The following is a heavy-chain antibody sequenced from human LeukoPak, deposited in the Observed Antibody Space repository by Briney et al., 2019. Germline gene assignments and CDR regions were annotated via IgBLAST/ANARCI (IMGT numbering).Heavy chain of an antibody. CDR3: AKEIISSSWYSKDAFDI. V-gene: IGHV3-48*03. CDR2: ISSSGSNI. J-gene: IGHJ3*02. Sequence: TGGSLRLSCAASGFTFSSYEMNWVRQAPGKGLEWVSYISSSGSNIKYADSVKGRFTISRDNAKNSLYLQMNSLGAEDMALYYCAKEIISSSWYSKDAFDIWGQGTMVTVSS. CDR1: GFTFSSYE. D-gene: IGHD6-13*01.